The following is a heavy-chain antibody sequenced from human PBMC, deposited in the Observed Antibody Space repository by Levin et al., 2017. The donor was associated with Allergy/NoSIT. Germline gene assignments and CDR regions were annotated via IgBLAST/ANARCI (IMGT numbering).Heavy chain of an antibody. V-gene: IGHV3-48*02. CDR3: ARDRSTVSSPFDY. CDR2: ISSSSTTI. Sequence: GGSLRLSCAASGFTLSHYTMNWVRQAPGKGLEWVSYISSSSTTIYYADSVKGRFTISRDNAKNSLYLQMNSLRDEDTAVYYCARDRSTVSSPFDYWGQGTLVTVSS. J-gene: IGHJ4*02. D-gene: IGHD4-17*01. CDR1: GFTLSHYT.